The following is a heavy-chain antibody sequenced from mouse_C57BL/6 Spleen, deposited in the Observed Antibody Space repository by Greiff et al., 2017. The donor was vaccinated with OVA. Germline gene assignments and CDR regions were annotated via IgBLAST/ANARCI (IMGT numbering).Heavy chain of an antibody. CDR1: GFNIKDDY. CDR2: IDPENGDT. J-gene: IGHJ2*01. CDR3: TTGDYGSEDY. Sequence: DVHLVESGAELVRPGASVKLSCTASGFNIKDDYMHWVKQRPEQGLEWIGWIDPENGDTEYASKFQGKATITADTSSNTAYLQLSSLTSEDTAVYYCTTGDYGSEDYWGQGTTLTVSS. D-gene: IGHD1-1*01. V-gene: IGHV14-4*01.